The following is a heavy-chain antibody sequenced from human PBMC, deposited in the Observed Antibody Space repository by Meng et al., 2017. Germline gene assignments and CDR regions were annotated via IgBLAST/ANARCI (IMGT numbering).Heavy chain of an antibody. Sequence: SETLSLTCTVSGGSISSYYWSWIRQPPGKGLEWIGYIYYSGSTNYNPSLKCRVTISVDTSKNQFSLKLSSVTAADTAVYYCARELSTMIVPGGWFDPWGQGTLVTVSS. CDR2: IYYSGST. J-gene: IGHJ5*02. V-gene: IGHV4-59*01. CDR1: GGSISSYY. D-gene: IGHD3-22*01. CDR3: ARELSTMIVPGGWFDP.